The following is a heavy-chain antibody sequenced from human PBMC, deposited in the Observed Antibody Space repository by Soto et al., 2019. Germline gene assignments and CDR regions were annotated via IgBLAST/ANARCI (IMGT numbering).Heavy chain of an antibody. CDR1: GGSISSSDW. D-gene: IGHD1-20*01. Sequence: SETLSLTCAVSGGSISSSDWWSWVRQPPGKGLEWIGEIYHSGSTNYNPSLKSRVTISVDKSKNQFSLKLSSVTAADTAVYYCARGLGIPGTHIDYWGQATLVILSS. J-gene: IGHJ4*02. CDR3: ARGLGIPGTHIDY. V-gene: IGHV4-4*02. CDR2: IYHSGST.